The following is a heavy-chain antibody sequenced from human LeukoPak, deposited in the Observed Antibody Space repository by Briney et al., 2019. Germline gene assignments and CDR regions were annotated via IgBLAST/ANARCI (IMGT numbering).Heavy chain of an antibody. CDR1: GFTFSSYW. V-gene: IGHV3-9*01. J-gene: IGHJ4*02. D-gene: IGHD3-16*01. CDR2: ISWNSGSI. Sequence: PGGSLRLSCAASGFTFSSYWMHWVRQAPGKGLEWVSGISWNSGSIGYADSVKGRFTISRDNAKNSLYLQMNSLRTEDTALYYCAKGPRLTYFDYWGQGTLVTVSS. CDR3: AKGPRLTYFDY.